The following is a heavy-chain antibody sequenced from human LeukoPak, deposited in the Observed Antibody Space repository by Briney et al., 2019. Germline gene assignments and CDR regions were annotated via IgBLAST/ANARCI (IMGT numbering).Heavy chain of an antibody. D-gene: IGHD2-8*02. Sequence: SETLSLTCAAYGGSFSGYYWSWIRQPPGKGLEWIGEINHSGSTNYNPSLKSRVTISVDTSKNQFSLKLSSVTAADTAVYYCARYNSYCTGGVCYMGPPAQDWFDPWGQGTLVTVSS. J-gene: IGHJ5*02. CDR3: ARYNSYCTGGVCYMGPPAQDWFDP. CDR1: GGSFSGYY. V-gene: IGHV4-34*01. CDR2: INHSGST.